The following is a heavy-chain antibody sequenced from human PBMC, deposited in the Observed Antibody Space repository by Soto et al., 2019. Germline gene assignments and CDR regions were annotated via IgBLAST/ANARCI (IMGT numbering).Heavy chain of an antibody. CDR1: GFTFSNYG. V-gene: IGHV3-23*01. CDR3: AKEASVPSLGEFWYFDL. Sequence: EVQLLESGGALVQPGGSLRLSCAGSGFTFSNYGMTWVRHAPGRGLEWVSSVSGDGNTAYYADSVRGRFTISRDNSKDTLFVQMNSLRGDDTAVYYCAKEASVPSLGEFWYFDLWGRGTQVTVSS. J-gene: IGHJ2*01. CDR2: VSGDGNTA. D-gene: IGHD3-10*01.